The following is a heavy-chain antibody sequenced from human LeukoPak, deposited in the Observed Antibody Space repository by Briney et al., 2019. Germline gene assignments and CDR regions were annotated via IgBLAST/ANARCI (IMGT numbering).Heavy chain of an antibody. CDR3: ARANYYGSGSSSVQHWFDP. J-gene: IGHJ5*02. CDR2: IYSGDSDT. Sequence: GESLKISCKGSGYSFTSYWIGWVRQMPGKGLEWMGIIYSGDSDTRYSPSFQGQVTISADKSISTAYLQWSSLKASDTAMYYCARANYYGSGSSSVQHWFDPWGQGTLVTVSS. CDR1: GYSFTSYW. V-gene: IGHV5-51*01. D-gene: IGHD3-10*01.